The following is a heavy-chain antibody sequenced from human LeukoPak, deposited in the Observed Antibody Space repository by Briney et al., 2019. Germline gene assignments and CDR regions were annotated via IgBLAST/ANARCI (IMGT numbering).Heavy chain of an antibody. D-gene: IGHD2-21*01. V-gene: IGHV4-39*01. CDR1: SGSISSSSYY. Sequence: SETLSLTCTVSSGSISSSSYYWGWIRQPPGKGLEWIGNIFYTGRPYYNPSLKGRVTISVDTSKNQFSLKLSSVTAADTAVYYCARSLREAGDYYFDYWGQGTLLTVSS. CDR2: IFYTGRP. J-gene: IGHJ4*02. CDR3: ARSLREAGDYYFDY.